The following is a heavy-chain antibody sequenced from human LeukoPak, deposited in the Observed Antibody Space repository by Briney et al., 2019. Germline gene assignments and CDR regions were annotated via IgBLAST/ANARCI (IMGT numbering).Heavy chain of an antibody. V-gene: IGHV1-18*01. D-gene: IGHD6-19*01. CDR2: ISAYNGNT. J-gene: IGHJ4*02. CDR3: AREGYLSSLIAVAGTLFDY. CDR1: GYTFTSYG. Sequence: ASVKVSCEASGYTFTSYGISWVRQAPGQGLEWMGWISAYNGNTNYAQKLQGRVTMTTDTSTSTAYMELRSLRSDDAAVYYCAREGYLSSLIAVAGTLFDYWGQGTLVTVSS.